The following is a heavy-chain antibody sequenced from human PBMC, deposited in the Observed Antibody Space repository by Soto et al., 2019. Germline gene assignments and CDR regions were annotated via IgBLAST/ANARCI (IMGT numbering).Heavy chain of an antibody. J-gene: IGHJ6*02. Sequence: SVKVSCKASGYTFTSYGISWVRQAPGQGLEWMGGIIPIFGTANYAQKLQGRVTITADESTSTAYMELSSLRSEDTAVYYCAGPPELTRIYYYYGMDVWGQGTTVTVSS. D-gene: IGHD1-7*01. CDR1: GYTFTSYG. CDR2: IIPIFGTA. CDR3: AGPPELTRIYYYYGMDV. V-gene: IGHV1-69*13.